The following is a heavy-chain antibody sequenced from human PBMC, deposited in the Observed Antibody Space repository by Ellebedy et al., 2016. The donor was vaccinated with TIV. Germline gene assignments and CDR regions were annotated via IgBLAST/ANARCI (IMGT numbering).Heavy chain of an antibody. Sequence: PGGSLRLSCKVSGPFFTGHYIGWVRQMPGKGLEWMGIIYPGDSDTVYRPSFQGHVTITADKSVKTVYLQWNSLELSDTAIYYCMRETSVPYYWGQGTLVTVSS. J-gene: IGHJ4*02. CDR2: IYPGDSDT. CDR1: GPFFTGHY. CDR3: MRETSVPYY. V-gene: IGHV5-51*01.